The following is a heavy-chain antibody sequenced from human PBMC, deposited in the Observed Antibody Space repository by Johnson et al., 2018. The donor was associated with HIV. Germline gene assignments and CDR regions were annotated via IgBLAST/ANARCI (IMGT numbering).Heavy chain of an antibody. CDR1: GFTFSSYW. D-gene: IGHD6-13*01. Sequence: VQLVESGGGLVQPGGSLRLSCAASGFTFSSYWMHWVRQTPGKGLEWVSVIYTGGSTYYADSVKGRFTISRDNSKNTLFLQMNSLRAEDTAVYYCARGHSPNAFDIWCQGTIVTVSS. J-gene: IGHJ3*02. CDR2: IYTGGST. CDR3: ARGHSPNAFDI. V-gene: IGHV3-66*01.